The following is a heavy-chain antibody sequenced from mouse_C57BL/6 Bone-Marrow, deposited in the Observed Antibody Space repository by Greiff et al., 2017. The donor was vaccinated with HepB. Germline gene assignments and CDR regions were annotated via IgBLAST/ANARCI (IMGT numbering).Heavy chain of an antibody. CDR2: IDPEDGET. CDR3: ARDGSSPYAMDY. D-gene: IGHD1-1*01. J-gene: IGHJ4*01. V-gene: IGHV14-2*01. Sequence: VQLKQSGAELVKPGASVKLSCTASGFNIKDYYMHWVKQRTEQGLEWIGRIDPEDGETKYAPKFQSKATITADTSSNTAYLQLSSLTSEDTAVYYCARDGSSPYAMDYWGQGTSVTVSS. CDR1: GFNIKDYY.